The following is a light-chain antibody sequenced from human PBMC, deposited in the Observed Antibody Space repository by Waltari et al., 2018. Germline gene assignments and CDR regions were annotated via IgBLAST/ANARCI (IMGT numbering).Light chain of an antibody. V-gene: IGLV1-40*01. CDR2: GST. Sequence: HSVLTQPPSVSGAPGQRVTISCTGSGPNIGAGYDVHWYQQLPRAAPQLLIYGSTTRPLGVPDRFFGSTSGTSASLTITGLQAEDEADYYCQSYDTSLSVVFGGGTKLTVL. J-gene: IGLJ3*02. CDR1: GPNIGAGYD. CDR3: QSYDTSLSVV.